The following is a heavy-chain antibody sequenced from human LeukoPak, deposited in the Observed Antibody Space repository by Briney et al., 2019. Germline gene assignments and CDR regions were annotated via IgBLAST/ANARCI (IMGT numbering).Heavy chain of an antibody. J-gene: IGHJ6*03. Sequence: SGGSLRLSCAASGFSFGNSYMTWVRQAPGKGLEWVANIKQDGSEKYYVDSVKGRFTISRDNAKNSLYLQMNSLRAEDTAVYYCAREAPRDRGVSVSLYYYYYMDVWGKGTTVTVSS. CDR2: IKQDGSEK. V-gene: IGHV3-7*01. D-gene: IGHD3-10*01. CDR3: AREAPRDRGVSVSLYYYYYMDV. CDR1: GFSFGNSY.